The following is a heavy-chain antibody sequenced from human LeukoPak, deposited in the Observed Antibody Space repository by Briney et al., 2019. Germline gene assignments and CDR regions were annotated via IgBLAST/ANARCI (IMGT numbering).Heavy chain of an antibody. CDR2: INHSGST. CDR1: GGSFSGYY. J-gene: IGHJ5*02. Sequence: SETLSLTCAVYGGSFSGYYWSWIRRPPGKGLEWIGEINHSGSTNYNPSLKSRVTISVDTSKNQFSLKLSSVTAADTAVYYCARGLPYSLYSSSRRSNWFDPWGQGTLVTVSS. CDR3: ARGLPYSLYSSSRRSNWFDP. D-gene: IGHD6-6*01. V-gene: IGHV4-34*01.